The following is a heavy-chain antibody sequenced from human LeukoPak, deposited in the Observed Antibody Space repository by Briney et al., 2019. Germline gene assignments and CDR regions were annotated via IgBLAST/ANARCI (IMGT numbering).Heavy chain of an antibody. CDR2: IYSGGST. J-gene: IGHJ4*02. V-gene: IGHV3-66*01. CDR1: GFTVSNSY. D-gene: IGHD3-22*01. Sequence: PGRSLRLSCAASGFTVSNSYMSWVSQAPGKGLEWASIIYSGGSTYYADSVKGRFTISRDNSKNTLSLQTNSLRAEDTAVYYCARTRSYSFDYWGRGTLVTVSS. CDR3: ARTRSYSFDY.